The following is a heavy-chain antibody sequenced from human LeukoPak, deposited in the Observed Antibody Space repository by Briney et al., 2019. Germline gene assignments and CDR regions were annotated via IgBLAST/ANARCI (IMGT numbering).Heavy chain of an antibody. CDR1: GGSISSGSYY. Sequence: PSETLSLTCTVSGGSISSGSYYWSWIRQPAGKGLEWIGRIYTSGSTNYNPSLKSRVTISVDTSKNQFSLKLSSVTAADTAVYYCAGHPTKDERRRIADRQLDYWGQGTLGTVSS. CDR3: AGHPTKDERRRIADRQLDY. J-gene: IGHJ4*02. V-gene: IGHV4-61*02. CDR2: IYTSGST. D-gene: IGHD6-6*01.